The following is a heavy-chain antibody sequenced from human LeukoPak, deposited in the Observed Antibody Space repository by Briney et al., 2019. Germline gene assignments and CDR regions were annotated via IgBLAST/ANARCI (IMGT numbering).Heavy chain of an antibody. V-gene: IGHV3-66*02. CDR3: ARDLWDATGY. Sequence: GSLRLSCVASGFSSNYMSWVRQAPGKGLEWVSVIYSGDSTYYTDSVKGRFTISRDISKNTLYLQMNSLRPEDTAVYHCARDLWDATGYWGQGTLVTVSS. J-gene: IGHJ4*02. CDR1: GFSSNY. D-gene: IGHD3-3*01. CDR2: IYSGDST.